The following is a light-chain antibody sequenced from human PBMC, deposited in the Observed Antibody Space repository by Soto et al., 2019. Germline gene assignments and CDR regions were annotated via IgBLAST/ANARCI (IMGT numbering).Light chain of an antibody. V-gene: IGKV1-17*01. Sequence: DIQITQSPSYLSASVGARVTITCRASQGIGDDLGWYQQKPGKAPKRLIYGTSALQSGVPSRFSGSGSGTEFTLTISGLQPEDFATYYCLQHNTYLRTFYQGTKVDIK. CDR2: GTS. J-gene: IGKJ1*01. CDR3: LQHNTYLRT. CDR1: QGIGDD.